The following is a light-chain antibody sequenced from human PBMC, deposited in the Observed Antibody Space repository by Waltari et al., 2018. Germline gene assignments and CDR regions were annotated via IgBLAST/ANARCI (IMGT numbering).Light chain of an antibody. J-gene: IGLJ3*02. V-gene: IGLV2-11*01. CDR1: SSDVGGYNF. CDR2: DVN. Sequence: QSALTQPRSVSGSPGQSVTISCTGTSSDVGGYNFVSWYQQYPGKAPKLVIYDVNKLPSGVPDRFSGSKSGNTAALIISGLQTEDEADYYCCSYAGYYTVFGGGTKVAVL. CDR3: CSYAGYYTV.